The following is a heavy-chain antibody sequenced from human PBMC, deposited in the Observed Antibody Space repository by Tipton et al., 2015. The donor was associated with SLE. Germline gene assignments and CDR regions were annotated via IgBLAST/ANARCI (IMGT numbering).Heavy chain of an antibody. CDR1: GGFISSGTY. D-gene: IGHD2-2*01. V-gene: IGHV4-39*07. CDR2: VFYTGSA. J-gene: IGHJ4*02. CDR3: ARYCSSTSCFSEYYFDS. Sequence: TLSLTCTVSGGFISSGTYWGWIRQPPGKGLEWIGNVFYTGSAYYNPSLRSRVTISIDTSNNQFSLKLNSVIAADTAVYYCARYCSSTSCFSEYYFDSWGQGTLVTVSS.